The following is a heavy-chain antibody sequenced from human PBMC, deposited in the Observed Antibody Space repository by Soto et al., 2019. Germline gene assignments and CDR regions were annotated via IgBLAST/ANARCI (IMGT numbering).Heavy chain of an antibody. CDR2: SYYSGST. CDR1: GGSISSYY. D-gene: IGHD1-26*01. CDR3: ARAGIGNWFDP. V-gene: IGHV4-59*12. Sequence: PSETLSLTCTVSGGSISSYYWSWIRQPPGKGLEWIGYSYYSGSTNYNPSLKSRVTISVDKSKNQFSLKLSSVTAADTAVYYCARAGIGNWFDPWGQGTLVTVSS. J-gene: IGHJ5*02.